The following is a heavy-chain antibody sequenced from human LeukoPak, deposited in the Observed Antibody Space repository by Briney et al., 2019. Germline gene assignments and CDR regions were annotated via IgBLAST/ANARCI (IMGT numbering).Heavy chain of an antibody. V-gene: IGHV4-39*01. CDR3: ARRSGDWAVNWFDP. Sequence: SETLSLTCTVSGGSITGSTYYWAWFRQPPGTGLEWIGSLYHTGSTYYSPSLKSRVSLFLDTSKSQFSLKVTSVTAADTAVYYCARRSGDWAVNWFDPWGQGTLVSVSS. D-gene: IGHD2-21*02. J-gene: IGHJ5*02. CDR1: GGSITGSTYY. CDR2: LYHTGST.